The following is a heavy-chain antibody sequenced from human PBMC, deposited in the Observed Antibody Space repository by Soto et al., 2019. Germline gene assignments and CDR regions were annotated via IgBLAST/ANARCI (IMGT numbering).Heavy chain of an antibody. CDR3: ARHHSDQLWFGGGFAP. CDR1: GGSISGYY. V-gene: IGHV4-4*07. J-gene: IGHJ5*02. CDR2: IYGSGSV. Sequence: QVQLQESGPRLVQPSETLSLICSVSGGSISGYYWSWIRQPAGKGLEWIGRIYGSGSVDYHPSLKRRVTMSVDTSKNHFSLKLSSVTAADTAVYYCARHHSDQLWFGGGFAPWGQGILVTVSA. D-gene: IGHD3-10*01.